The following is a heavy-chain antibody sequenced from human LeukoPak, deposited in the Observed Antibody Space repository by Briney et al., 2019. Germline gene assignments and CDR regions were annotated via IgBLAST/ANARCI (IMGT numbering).Heavy chain of an antibody. V-gene: IGHV1-2*06. Sequence: ASVKVSCKTSGYTFTGYYLHWVRQAPGQGLEWMGRINPNSGDTKYAQKFQGRVTMTGDTSISIAYMELSRLRFDDSAVYYCARVRYDRSAYYPSFGFWGQGTLITVSS. CDR1: GYTFTGYY. CDR2: INPNSGDT. CDR3: ARVRYDRSAYYPSFGF. D-gene: IGHD3-22*01. J-gene: IGHJ4*02.